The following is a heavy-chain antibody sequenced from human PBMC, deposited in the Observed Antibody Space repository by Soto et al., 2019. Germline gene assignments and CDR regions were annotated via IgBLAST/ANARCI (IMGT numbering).Heavy chain of an antibody. Sequence: SVKVSCKASGGTFSSYAISWVRQAPGQGLEWMGGIIPIFGTANYAQKFQGRVTITADESTSTAYMELSSLRSEDTAVYYCARSDYYDSSGYYRTPLSGYYGMDVWGQGTTVTVSS. V-gene: IGHV1-69*13. CDR1: GGTFSSYA. D-gene: IGHD3-22*01. CDR2: IIPIFGTA. J-gene: IGHJ6*02. CDR3: ARSDYYDSSGYYRTPLSGYYGMDV.